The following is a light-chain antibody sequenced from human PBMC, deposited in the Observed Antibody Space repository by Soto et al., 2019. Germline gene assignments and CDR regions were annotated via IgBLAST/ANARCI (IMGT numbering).Light chain of an antibody. CDR3: QQYETFSGT. CDR1: QSVSSSY. Sequence: EIVLTQSPGTLSLSPGERATISCRASQSVSSSYLAWYQQKPGQAPRLLIYGASNRATGIPDRFSGSGSGTDFTLTISRLEPEDFATYYCQQYETFSGTFGPGTKV. V-gene: IGKV3-20*01. J-gene: IGKJ1*01. CDR2: GAS.